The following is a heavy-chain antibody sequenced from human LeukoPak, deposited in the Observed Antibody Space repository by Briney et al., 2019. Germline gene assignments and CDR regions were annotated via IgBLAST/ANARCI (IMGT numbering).Heavy chain of an antibody. J-gene: IGHJ4*02. D-gene: IGHD4-11*01. CDR2: VSDSGVNT. CDR1: GFAFSSFA. V-gene: IGHV3-23*01. CDR3: SKGRGSTLTNIDF. Sequence: PGGSLRLSRAASGFAFSSFAMTWVRQSPGKGLEWVSSVSDSGVNTYYAGSVRGRFTVSRDNFKNILYLQMNSLTVEDTAFYYCSKGRGSTLTNIDFWGQGALVTVSS.